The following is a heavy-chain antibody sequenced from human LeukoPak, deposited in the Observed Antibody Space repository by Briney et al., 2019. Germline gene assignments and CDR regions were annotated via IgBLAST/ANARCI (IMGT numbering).Heavy chain of an antibody. CDR3: ARGRYDSSGSYSLFDY. CDR2: ISGSGGST. D-gene: IGHD3-22*01. J-gene: IGHJ4*02. Sequence: PGGSLRLSCAASGFTFSDYYMSWIRQAPGKGLEWVSAISGSGGSTYYADSVKGRFTISRDNSKNTLYLQMNSLRAEDTAVYYCARGRYDSSGSYSLFDYWGQGTLVTVSS. CDR1: GFTFSDYY. V-gene: IGHV3-23*01.